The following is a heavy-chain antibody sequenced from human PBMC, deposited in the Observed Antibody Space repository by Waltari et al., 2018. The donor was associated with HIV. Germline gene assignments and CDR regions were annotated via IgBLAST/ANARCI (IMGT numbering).Heavy chain of an antibody. D-gene: IGHD1-1*01. V-gene: IGHV3-7*01. J-gene: IGHJ3*02. CDR3: ARDNWNDGLDI. CDR1: GFTFSSYW. Sequence: EVQLVEPGGGLVQPGGSLSLPFAASGFTFSSYWMSWVRQAPGKGLEGVANIKQEGSEKYYGDSVKGRFTISGDNAKNSLYLQMNSLRAEDTAVYYCARDNWNDGLDIWGQGTMVTVSS. CDR2: IKQEGSEK.